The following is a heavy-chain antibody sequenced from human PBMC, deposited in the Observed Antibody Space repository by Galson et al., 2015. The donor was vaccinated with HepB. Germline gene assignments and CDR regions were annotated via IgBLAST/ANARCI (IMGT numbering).Heavy chain of an antibody. D-gene: IGHD5-18*01. CDR3: ARDRGGSVDTGAVDK. Sequence: SLRLSCAASGFTFSWYAMHWVRQAPGKGLEYVSGINSNGGSTHYADSVKGRFTISRDNSKNTLYLQMGSLRVEDMAVYYCARDRGGSVDTGAVDKWGQGTLVTVSS. V-gene: IGHV3-64*02. CDR1: GFTFSWYA. CDR2: INSNGGST. J-gene: IGHJ4*02.